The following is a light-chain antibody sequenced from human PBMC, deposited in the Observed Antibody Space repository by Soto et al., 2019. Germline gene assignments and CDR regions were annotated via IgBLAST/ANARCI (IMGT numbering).Light chain of an antibody. V-gene: IGLV4-69*01. CDR3: QTWGTGIRV. Sequence: QSVLTQSPSASASLGASVKLTCTLSRWHSTYTIAWHQQQPDKGPRYLMKLTSDGSHSKGDGIPDRFSCSSSGAERYLTIPSLQSEDEADYYFQTWGTGIRVFGGGTKLTVL. J-gene: IGLJ3*02. CDR1: RWHSTYT. CDR2: LTSDGSH.